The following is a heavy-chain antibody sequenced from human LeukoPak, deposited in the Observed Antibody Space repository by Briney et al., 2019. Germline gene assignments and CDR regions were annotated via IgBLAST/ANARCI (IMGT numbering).Heavy chain of an antibody. D-gene: IGHD5-24*01. V-gene: IGHV1-69*04. CDR2: IIPILGIA. CDR3: ARERDGYNLPYYYYGMDV. CDR1: GGTFSSYA. Sequence: GASVKVSCKASGGTFSSYAISWVRQAPGQGLEWMGRIIPILGIANYAQKFQGRVTITADKSTSTAYMELSSLRSEDTAVYYCARERDGYNLPYYYYGMDVWGQGTTVTVSS. J-gene: IGHJ6*02.